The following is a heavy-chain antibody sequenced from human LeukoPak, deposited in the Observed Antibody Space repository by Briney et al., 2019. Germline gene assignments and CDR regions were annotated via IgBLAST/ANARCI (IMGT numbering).Heavy chain of an antibody. Sequence: PSQTLSLTCTVSGGSISSGGYYWSWIRQHPGKGLEWIGYIYYSGSTYYNPSLKSRVTISVDTSKNQFSLKLSSVTAADTAVYYCARVRDSSAWNIGFDYWGQGTLVTVSS. CDR3: ARVRDSSAWNIGFDY. CDR2: IYYSGST. V-gene: IGHV4-31*03. J-gene: IGHJ4*02. D-gene: IGHD6-19*01. CDR1: GGSISSGGYY.